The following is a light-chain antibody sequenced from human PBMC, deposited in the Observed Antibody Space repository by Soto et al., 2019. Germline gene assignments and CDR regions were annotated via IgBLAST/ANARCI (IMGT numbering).Light chain of an antibody. J-gene: IGLJ3*02. CDR3: QTWGTYWV. CDR2: LNSDGSH. Sequence: QSVLTQSPSASASLGASVKLTCTLSSGHSSYAIAWHQQQPEKGPRYLMKLNSDGSHSKGDGIPDRFSGSSSGAERYLTISSLQSEDEADYYCQTWGTYWVFGGGTQLTVL. V-gene: IGLV4-69*01. CDR1: SGHSSYA.